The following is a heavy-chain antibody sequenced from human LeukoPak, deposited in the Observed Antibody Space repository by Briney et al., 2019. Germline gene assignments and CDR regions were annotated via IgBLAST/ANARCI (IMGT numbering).Heavy chain of an antibody. CDR2: INHSGST. V-gene: IGHV4-34*01. D-gene: IGHD3-3*01. J-gene: IGHJ6*03. Sequence: SETLSLTCAVYGGSFSGYYWSWIRQPPGKGLGWIGEINHSGSTNYNPSLKRRVTISVDTSKNQFSLKLSSVTAADTAVYYCATPPYYDFWSGLYMDVWGKGTTVTVSS. CDR1: GGSFSGYY. CDR3: ATPPYYDFWSGLYMDV.